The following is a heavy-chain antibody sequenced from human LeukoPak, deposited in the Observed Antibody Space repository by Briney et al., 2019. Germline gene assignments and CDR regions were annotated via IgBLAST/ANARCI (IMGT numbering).Heavy chain of an antibody. J-gene: IGHJ4*02. CDR2: ISGSGTST. CDR3: AKDYEAPFDY. D-gene: IGHD3-3*01. V-gene: IGHV3-23*01. CDR1: GFTFNNYA. Sequence: PGGSLRLSCAASGFTFNNYAMSWVRQAPEKGLEWVSAISGSGTSTNYADSVKGRFTISRDNSKSTLYLQMNTLRAEDTAVYYCAKDYEAPFDYWGQGTLVTVSS.